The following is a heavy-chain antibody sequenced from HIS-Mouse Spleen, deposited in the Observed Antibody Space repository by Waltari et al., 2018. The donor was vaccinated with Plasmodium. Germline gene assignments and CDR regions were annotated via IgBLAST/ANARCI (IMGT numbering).Heavy chain of an antibody. Sequence: QVQLQQWGAGLFKPSETMSLTFSVYGESLCRYYWIWRGQTPGTGLEWIGEINHSGSTNYHPSLKSRVTISVDTSKNQFSLKLSSVTAADTAVYYCARLVVVASKDSYWGQGTLVTVSS. V-gene: IGHV4-34*01. CDR3: ARLVVVASKDSY. CDR1: GESLCRYY. CDR2: INHSGST. D-gene: IGHD2-15*01. J-gene: IGHJ4*02.